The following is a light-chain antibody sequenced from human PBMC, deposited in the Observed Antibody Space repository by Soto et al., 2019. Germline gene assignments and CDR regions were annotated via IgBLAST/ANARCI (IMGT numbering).Light chain of an antibody. CDR2: ETS. J-gene: IGLJ1*01. CDR3: FSFTSTHTRV. V-gene: IGLV2-23*01. CDR1: SSDFGSYNF. Sequence: QSVLTQPASVSGSPGQSVTISCTGTSSDFGSYNFVSWYQHHPGTVPKVIIYETSKRPSGVSDRFSGSKSGNTASLTISGLQAEDEADYYCFSFTSTHTRVFGSGTKVTVL.